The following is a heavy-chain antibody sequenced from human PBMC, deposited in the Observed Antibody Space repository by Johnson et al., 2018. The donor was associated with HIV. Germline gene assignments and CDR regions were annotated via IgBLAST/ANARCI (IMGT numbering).Heavy chain of an antibody. CDR1: GFTFSSYG. Sequence: QVQLVESGGGVVQPGRSLRLSCAASGFTFSSYGMHWVRQAPGKGLEWVAVIRYDGSNKYYADSVKGRFTISRDNSKNTLYLQMNSLRAEDTAVYYCASLIAAAGDDAFDIWGQGTMVTVSS. J-gene: IGHJ3*02. D-gene: IGHD6-13*01. CDR3: ASLIAAAGDDAFDI. CDR2: IRYDGSNK. V-gene: IGHV3-30*19.